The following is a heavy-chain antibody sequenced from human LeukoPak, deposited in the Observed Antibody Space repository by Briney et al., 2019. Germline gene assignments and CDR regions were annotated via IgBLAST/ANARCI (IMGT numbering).Heavy chain of an antibody. Sequence: ASVKVSCKASGYTLTGYYMHWVRQAPGQGLEWMGWINPNSGGTNYAQKFQGRVTMTRATSISTAYMELSRLRSDDTAVYYCARGTGSDRSHYYYMDVWGKGTTVTVSS. CDR3: ARGTGSDRSHYYYMDV. J-gene: IGHJ6*03. V-gene: IGHV1-2*02. CDR1: GYTLTGYY. D-gene: IGHD2-21*02. CDR2: INPNSGGT.